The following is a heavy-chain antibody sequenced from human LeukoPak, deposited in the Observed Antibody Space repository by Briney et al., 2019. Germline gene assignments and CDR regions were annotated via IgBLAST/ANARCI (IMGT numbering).Heavy chain of an antibody. V-gene: IGHV3-30*18. CDR2: ISYDGGDK. D-gene: IGHD6-19*01. Sequence: GGSLRLSCAASGFTFSSYGMHWVRQAPGKGLEWVAIISYDGGDKYYADSVKGRFTISRDNSRNTLYLQMNSLRPEDTAVYYCAKGGGGWYFDYWGQGTLVTVSS. CDR3: AKGGGGWYFDY. J-gene: IGHJ4*02. CDR1: GFTFSSYG.